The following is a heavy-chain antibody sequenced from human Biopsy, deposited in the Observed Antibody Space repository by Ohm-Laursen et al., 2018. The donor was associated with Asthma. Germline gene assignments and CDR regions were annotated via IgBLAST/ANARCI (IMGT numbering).Heavy chain of an antibody. CDR3: AKDVFPGWELRRGPDY. Sequence: SLRLSCTASGFTFSNYGVHWVRQAPGKGLDWVAVISFDGSNKNYTDSVKGRFTISRDNSRNTLHLQMNSLRAEDTAVYYCAKDVFPGWELRRGPDYWGQGTLVTVSS. D-gene: IGHD1-26*01. J-gene: IGHJ4*02. CDR2: ISFDGSNK. V-gene: IGHV3-30*18. CDR1: GFTFSNYG.